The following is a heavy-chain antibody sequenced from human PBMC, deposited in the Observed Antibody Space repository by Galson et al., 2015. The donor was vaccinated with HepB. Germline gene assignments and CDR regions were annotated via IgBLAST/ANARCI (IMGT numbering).Heavy chain of an antibody. Sequence: SVKVSCKASGGTFSSYTISWVRQAPGQGLEWMGRIIPILGIANYAQKFQGRVTITADKSTSTAYMELSSLRSEDTAVYYCARDRRNSGSYSNYYGMDVWDQGTTVTVSS. CDR2: IIPILGIA. J-gene: IGHJ6*02. CDR3: ARDRRNSGSYSNYYGMDV. CDR1: GGTFSSYT. D-gene: IGHD1-26*01. V-gene: IGHV1-69*04.